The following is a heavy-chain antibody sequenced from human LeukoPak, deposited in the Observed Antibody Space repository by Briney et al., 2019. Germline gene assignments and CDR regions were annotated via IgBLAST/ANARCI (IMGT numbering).Heavy chain of an antibody. J-gene: IGHJ4*02. CDR3: ARLPITGSGGRGLVNY. Sequence: SETLSLTCTVSGGSISSSSYNWGWIRQPPGKGLEWIGSIFYSGSTYYNPSLKSRVTISVDTPKNQFSLKLSSVTAADTAVYYCARLPITGSGGRGLVNYWGQGTLVTVSS. CDR2: IFYSGST. D-gene: IGHD1-20*01. CDR1: GGSISSSSYN. V-gene: IGHV4-39*01.